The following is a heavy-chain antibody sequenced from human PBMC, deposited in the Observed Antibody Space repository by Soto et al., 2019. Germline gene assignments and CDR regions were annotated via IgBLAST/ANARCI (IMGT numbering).Heavy chain of an antibody. CDR2: IAYDGINK. D-gene: IGHD3-16*01. V-gene: IGHV3-30-3*01. CDR3: ARDWRSY. Sequence: QVQLVESGGGVVQPGTSLRLSCTASGFTFSTYAMHWVRQAPGKGLEWVAVIAYDGINKYYADSVKGRFIISRDNSKNTLYLQMNRLRPEDTDVYSCARDWRSYWGQGTQVFVSS. CDR1: GFTFSTYA. J-gene: IGHJ4*02.